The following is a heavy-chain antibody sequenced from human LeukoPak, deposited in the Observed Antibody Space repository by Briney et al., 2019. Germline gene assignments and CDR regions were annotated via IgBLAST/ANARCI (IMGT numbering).Heavy chain of an antibody. CDR3: ARDSGTGWNY. CDR1: GFTFSSYW. J-gene: IGHJ4*02. CDR2: IKQDGSDK. V-gene: IGHV3-7*01. D-gene: IGHD3/OR15-3a*01. Sequence: GGSLRLSCAASGFTFSSYWMTWVRQAPGKGLEWVACIKQDGSDKYYVDSVKGRFTISRDNAKNSVYLQMNSLRVEDTAVFYCARDSGTGWNYWGQGTLVTVSS.